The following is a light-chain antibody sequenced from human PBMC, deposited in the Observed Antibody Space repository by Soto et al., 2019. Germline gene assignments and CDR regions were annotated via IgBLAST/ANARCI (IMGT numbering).Light chain of an antibody. CDR3: QQRSNWPWT. Sequence: EIVLTQSPATLSSSPGERATISCRASQSVSSYLAWYQQKPGQAPRLLIYDASNRATGIPARFSGSGSGTDFTLTISSLEPEDFAVYYCQQRSNWPWTFGQGTKVEIK. V-gene: IGKV3-11*01. CDR2: DAS. CDR1: QSVSSY. J-gene: IGKJ1*01.